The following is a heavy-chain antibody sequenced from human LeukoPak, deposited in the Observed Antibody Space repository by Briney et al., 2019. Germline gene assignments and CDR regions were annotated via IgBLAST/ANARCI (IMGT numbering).Heavy chain of an antibody. V-gene: IGHV4-39*01. J-gene: IGHJ4*02. CDR3: ARRLKLLEHFDY. CDR2: IYYTGST. Sequence: PSETLSRTCPVSAGSISSTSSGWGWIRQPPGKGLEWIGSIYYTGSTYYNPSLNTRVTMSVDTSKNQFSLKLSSVTAADTAVYYCARRLKLLEHFDYWGEGTLVTVSS. D-gene: IGHD3-3*02. CDR1: AGSISSTSSG.